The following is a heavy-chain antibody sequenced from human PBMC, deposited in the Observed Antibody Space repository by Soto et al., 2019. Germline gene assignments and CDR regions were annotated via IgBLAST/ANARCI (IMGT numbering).Heavy chain of an antibody. CDR1: GYTFTSYY. D-gene: IGHD6-13*01. J-gene: IGHJ6*02. Sequence: ASVKVSCKASGYTFTSYYMHWVRQAPGQGLEWMGIINPSGGSTSYAQKFQGRVTMTRDTSTSTVYMELSSLRSEDTAVYYCARWAAANLGTDYYYYGMDVWGQGTTVTVSS. CDR2: INPSGGST. CDR3: ARWAAANLGTDYYYYGMDV. V-gene: IGHV1-46*01.